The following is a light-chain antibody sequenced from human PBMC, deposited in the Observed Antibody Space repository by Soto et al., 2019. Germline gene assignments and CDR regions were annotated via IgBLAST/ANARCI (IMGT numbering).Light chain of an antibody. V-gene: IGKV1-39*01. CDR1: QNINDF. CDR3: QQGFSTPHT. Sequence: DIPMTQSPSSLSASVGDRVTITCRASQNINDFLSWYQQKPGKAPKLLIYAASRLQGGVPSTFSGSGSGPDFTLTISSLQPEDFATYYCQQGFSTPHTFGPGTKV. J-gene: IGKJ2*01. CDR2: AAS.